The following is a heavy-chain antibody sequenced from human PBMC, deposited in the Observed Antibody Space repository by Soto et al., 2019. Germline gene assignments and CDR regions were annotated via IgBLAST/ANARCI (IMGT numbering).Heavy chain of an antibody. CDR1: GLTFSDCY. J-gene: IGHJ6*02. V-gene: IGHV3-11*01. D-gene: IGHD3-10*01. CDR2: ISSSGSSI. CDR3: ARVRFGEWGYAMDV. Sequence: QVQLVESGGGLVKPGGSLRLSCAASGLTFSDCYMNWIRQAPGKGLEWVSYISSSGSSINYADSVKGRFTISRDNAKNSLYLQMNSLRAEEPAMYYCARVRFGEWGYAMDVWGQGTTVTVSS.